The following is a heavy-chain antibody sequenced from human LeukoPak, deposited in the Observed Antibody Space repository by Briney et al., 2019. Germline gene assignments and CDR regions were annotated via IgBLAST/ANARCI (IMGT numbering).Heavy chain of an antibody. Sequence: GGSLRLSCAASGFTFSSYWMHWVRQAPGKGLVWVSRINSDGSSTSYADSVKGRFTISRDNAKNTLYLQMNSLRAEDTALYYCARAGNYYGSGSYYSYNDYWGQGTLVTVSS. V-gene: IGHV3-74*01. CDR1: GFTFSSYW. D-gene: IGHD3-10*01. CDR2: INSDGSST. J-gene: IGHJ4*02. CDR3: ARAGNYYGSGSYYSYNDY.